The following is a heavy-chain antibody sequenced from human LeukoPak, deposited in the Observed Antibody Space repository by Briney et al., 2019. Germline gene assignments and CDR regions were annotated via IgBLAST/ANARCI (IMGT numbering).Heavy chain of an antibody. CDR1: GFTFSTYA. V-gene: IGHV3-23*01. D-gene: IGHD3-10*01. Sequence: PGGTLRLSCAASGFTFSTYAMSWVRQAPGKGLEWVSAISGSGSSTYYADSVKGRFTVSRDNSKNTLYLQMNSLRAEDTAVYYCAKQSITMVRGVSNWFDPWGQGTLVTVSS. J-gene: IGHJ5*02. CDR3: AKQSITMVRGVSNWFDP. CDR2: ISGSGSST.